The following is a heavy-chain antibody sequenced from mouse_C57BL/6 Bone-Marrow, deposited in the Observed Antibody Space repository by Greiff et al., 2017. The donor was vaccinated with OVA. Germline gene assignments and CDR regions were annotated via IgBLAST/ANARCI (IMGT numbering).Heavy chain of an antibody. CDR2: IYPGSGST. CDR3: ARWGVRRRGYFDY. D-gene: IGHD2-14*01. J-gene: IGHJ2*01. V-gene: IGHV1-55*01. CDR1: GYTFTSYW. Sequence: VQLQQPGAELVKPGASVKMSCKASGYTFTSYWITWVKQRPGQGLEWIGDIYPGSGSTNYNEKFKSKATLTVDTSSSTAYMQLSSLTSEDSAVYYCARWGVRRRGYFDYGGRGTALTVSA.